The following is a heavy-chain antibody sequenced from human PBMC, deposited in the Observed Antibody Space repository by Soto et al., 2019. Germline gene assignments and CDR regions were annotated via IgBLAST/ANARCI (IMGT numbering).Heavy chain of an antibody. CDR1: GGTFSSYA. D-gene: IGHD6-19*01. J-gene: IGHJ4*02. V-gene: IGHV1-69*12. Sequence: QVQLVQSGAEVKKPGSSVKVSCKASGGTFSSYAISWVRQAPGQGLEWMGGIIPIFGTANYAQKFQGRVTITADESTSTPYMELSSLRSEDTDVYYCARECRLAVGGTVSFRYWGQGTLVTVSS. CDR3: ARECRLAVGGTVSFRY. CDR2: IIPIFGTA.